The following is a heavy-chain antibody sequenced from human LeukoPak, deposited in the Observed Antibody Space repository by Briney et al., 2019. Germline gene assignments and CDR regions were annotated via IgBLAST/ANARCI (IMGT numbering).Heavy chain of an antibody. Sequence: SETLSLTCAVYGGSFSGYYWSWIRQPPGKGLEWIGEINHSGSTNYNPSLKSRVTISVDTSKNQFSLKLSSVTAADTAVYYCASGPDSSGYYHNWFDPWGQGTLVTVSS. CDR1: GGSFSGYY. CDR3: ASGPDSSGYYHNWFDP. J-gene: IGHJ5*02. CDR2: INHSGST. D-gene: IGHD3-22*01. V-gene: IGHV4-34*01.